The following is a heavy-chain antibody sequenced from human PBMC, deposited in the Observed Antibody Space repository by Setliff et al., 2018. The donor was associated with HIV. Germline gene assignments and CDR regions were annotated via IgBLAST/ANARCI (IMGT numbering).Heavy chain of an antibody. CDR1: GGTFSRHA. J-gene: IGHJ2*01. CDR2: VIPTFDTA. V-gene: IGHV1-69*06. Sequence: SVKVSCKASGGTFSRHAFSWVRQAPGQGLEWMGGVIPTFDTANYAQKFQGRVTITADKSTNTVYMELNSLRSEDTAMYYCARGVHSGGSGWYNWYFDLWGRGTLVTVSS. D-gene: IGHD6-19*01. CDR3: ARGVHSGGSGWYNWYFDL.